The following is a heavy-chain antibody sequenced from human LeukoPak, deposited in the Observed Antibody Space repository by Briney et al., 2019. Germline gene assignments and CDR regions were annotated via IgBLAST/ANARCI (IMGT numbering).Heavy chain of an antibody. J-gene: IGHJ4*02. V-gene: IGHV3-48*01. CDR3: AREMAAAGV. Sequence: GGSLRLSCAASGFTFSSYEMNWVRQAPGKGLEWVSYISSSSSTIYYADSVKGRFTISRDNAKNSLYLQMNSLRAEDTAVYYCAREMAAAGVWGQGTLVTVSS. CDR2: ISSSSSTI. D-gene: IGHD6-13*01. CDR1: GFTFSSYE.